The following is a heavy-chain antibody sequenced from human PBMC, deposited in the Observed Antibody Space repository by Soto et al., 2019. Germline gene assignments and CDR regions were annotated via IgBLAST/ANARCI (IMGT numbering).Heavy chain of an antibody. CDR3: AHAGDYDLLTFDH. Sequence: QITLMESGPTLVRPAQTLTLTCDFSGFSLSTYHMGVAWIRQPPGKALEWLALIYWDDDKRYSPSLKDRLAISKDTSSNQVVLTITNIDPGDSATYFCAHAGDYDLLTFDHWGPGTLVTVSS. D-gene: IGHD4-17*01. V-gene: IGHV2-5*02. J-gene: IGHJ4*02. CDR2: IYWDDDK. CDR1: GFSLSTYHMG.